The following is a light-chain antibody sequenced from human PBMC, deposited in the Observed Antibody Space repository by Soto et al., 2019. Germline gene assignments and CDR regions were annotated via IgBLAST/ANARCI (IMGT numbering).Light chain of an antibody. Sequence: QSVLTQPASVSGSPGQSITISCTATSSDVGYFNYVSWYQQHPGKAPKLLIYELTYRPSGVSNRFSGSKSGNTASLTISGLQAEDGADYYCGAFTGSSTLVVFGGGTKLTVL. CDR1: SSDVGYFNY. CDR2: ELT. V-gene: IGLV2-14*01. CDR3: GAFTGSSTLVV. J-gene: IGLJ2*01.